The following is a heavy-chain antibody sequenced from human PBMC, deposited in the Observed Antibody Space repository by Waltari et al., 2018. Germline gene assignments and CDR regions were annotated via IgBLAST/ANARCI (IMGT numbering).Heavy chain of an antibody. D-gene: IGHD5-12*01. CDR3: ATYIGASVGTAAFDV. CDR1: GGSIDTPKHY. J-gene: IGHJ3*01. CDR2: SSYAGTT. Sequence: QLQLQESGPGPVKPSETLSLTCSVSGGSIDTPKHYWSWMHQPPGQGLAWIGTSSYAGTTSHNPSLRSPLTMARDTSKNRFSLTLGSTTAADTAVYYCATYIGASVGTAAFDVWGQGTMVTVSS. V-gene: IGHV4-39*01.